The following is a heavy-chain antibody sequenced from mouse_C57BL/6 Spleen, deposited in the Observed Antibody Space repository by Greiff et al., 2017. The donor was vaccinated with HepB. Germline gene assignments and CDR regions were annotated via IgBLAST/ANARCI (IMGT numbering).Heavy chain of an antibody. CDR1: GFTFSDYG. D-gene: IGHD2-5*01. Sequence: EVQRVESGGGLVKPGGSLKLSCAASGFTFSDYGMHLVRQAPEKGLEWVAYISSGSSTIYYADTVKGRFTISRDNAKNTLFLQMTSLRSEDAAMYYCARREYSNYSAWFAYWGQGTLVTVSA. CDR2: ISSGSSTI. V-gene: IGHV5-17*01. CDR3: ARREYSNYSAWFAY. J-gene: IGHJ3*01.